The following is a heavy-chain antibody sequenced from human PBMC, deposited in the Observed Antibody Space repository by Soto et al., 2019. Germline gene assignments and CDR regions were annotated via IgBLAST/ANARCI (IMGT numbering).Heavy chain of an antibody. CDR3: ARDTYCGGDGYQHVIDY. D-gene: IGHD2-21*02. CDR2: ISSSSSYI. V-gene: IGHV3-21*01. CDR1: GFTFSSYS. J-gene: IGHJ4*02. Sequence: EVQLVESGGGLVKPGGSLRLSCAASGFTFSSYSMNWVRQAPGKGLEWVSSISSSSSYIYYADSVKGRFTISRDNAKNSLYLQMNSLRAEDTAVYYCARDTYCGGDGYQHVIDYRGQGTLVTVSS.